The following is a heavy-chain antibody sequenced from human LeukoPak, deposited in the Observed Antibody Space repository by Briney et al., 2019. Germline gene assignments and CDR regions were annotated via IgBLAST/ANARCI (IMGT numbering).Heavy chain of an antibody. CDR2: IYYSGST. V-gene: IGHV4-39*02. Sequence: SETLTLTCTVSGGSISSSSYYWAWIRQPPGKGLEWIGSIYYSGSTYYNPSLKSRVTISVDTSKNHFSLKLSSVTAADTAVYYCAGRFGNYADDAFDNWGHRTMVTVSS. CDR3: AGRFGNYADDAFDN. J-gene: IGHJ3*02. CDR1: GGSISSSSYY. D-gene: IGHD1-7*01.